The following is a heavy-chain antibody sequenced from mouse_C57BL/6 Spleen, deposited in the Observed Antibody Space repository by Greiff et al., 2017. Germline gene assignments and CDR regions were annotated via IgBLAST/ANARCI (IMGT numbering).Heavy chain of an antibody. Sequence: QVQLQQSGAELVRPGTSVKMSCKASGYTFTNYWIGWAKQRPGHGLEWIGDIYPGGGYTNYNEKFKGKATLTADKSSSTAYMQFSSLTSEDSAIYYCARRPSHWYFDVWGTGTTVTVSS. CDR1: GYTFTNYW. CDR2: IYPGGGYT. V-gene: IGHV1-63*01. D-gene: IGHD6-1*01. CDR3: ARRPSHWYFDV. J-gene: IGHJ1*03.